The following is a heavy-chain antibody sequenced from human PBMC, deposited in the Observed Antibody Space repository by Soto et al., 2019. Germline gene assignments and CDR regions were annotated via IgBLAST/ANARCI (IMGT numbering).Heavy chain of an antibody. V-gene: IGHV4-31*03. Sequence: SETLSLTCTVSGGSISSGGYYWSWIRQHPGKGLEWIGYIYYSGSTYYNPSLKSRVTISVDTSKNQFSLKLSSVTAADTAVYYCARDSKQEGAFDIWGQGTMVTVSS. CDR2: IYYSGST. J-gene: IGHJ3*02. CDR3: ARDSKQEGAFDI. CDR1: GGSISSGGYY.